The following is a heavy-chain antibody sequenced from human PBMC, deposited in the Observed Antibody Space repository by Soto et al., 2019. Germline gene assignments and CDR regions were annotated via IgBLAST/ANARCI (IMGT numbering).Heavy chain of an antibody. V-gene: IGHV3-48*01. CDR3: ATPYSSRWYPV. J-gene: IGHJ6*02. Sequence: EVQLVESGGGLVQPGGSLRLSCAASGFTFSSYSMNWVRQAPGKGLEWVSYISSSSSTIYYADSVKGRFTISRDNAKNSLYLQMNSLRAEDTAVYYCATPYSSRWYPVWGQGTTVTVSS. D-gene: IGHD6-13*01. CDR1: GFTFSSYS. CDR2: ISSSSSTI.